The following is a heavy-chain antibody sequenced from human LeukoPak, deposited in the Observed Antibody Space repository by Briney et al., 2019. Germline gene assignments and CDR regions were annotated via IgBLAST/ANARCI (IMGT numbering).Heavy chain of an antibody. CDR1: GYTFTGYY. Sequence: ASVKVSCKASGYTFTGYYMHWVRQAPGQGLEWMGWINPNSGGTNYAQKFQGRVTMTRDTSTSTVYMELSSLRSEDTAMYYCARASSGYGYGVAFDPWGQGTLVTVSS. D-gene: IGHD5-18*01. V-gene: IGHV1-2*02. J-gene: IGHJ5*02. CDR3: ARASSGYGYGVAFDP. CDR2: INPNSGGT.